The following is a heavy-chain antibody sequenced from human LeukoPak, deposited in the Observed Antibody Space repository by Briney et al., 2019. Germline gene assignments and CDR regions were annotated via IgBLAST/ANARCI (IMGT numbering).Heavy chain of an antibody. CDR2: ISSSGSTI. D-gene: IGHD6-13*01. CDR1: GFTFSDYY. V-gene: IGHV3-11*01. Sequence: GGSLRLSCAASGFTFSDYYMSWIRQAPGKGLEWASYISSSGSTIYYADSVKGRFTISRDNAKNSLYLQMNSLRAEDTAVYYCARDPSSSWYDYWGQGTLVTVSS. CDR3: ARDPSSSWYDY. J-gene: IGHJ4*02.